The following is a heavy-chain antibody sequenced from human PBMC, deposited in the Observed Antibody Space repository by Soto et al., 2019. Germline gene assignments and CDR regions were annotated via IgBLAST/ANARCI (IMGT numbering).Heavy chain of an antibody. V-gene: IGHV4-31*03. Sequence: SETLSLTCTFSVVSISSGGYYWSWIRQHPWKGLEWIGYIYYSGSTYYNPSLKSRVTISVDTSKNQFSLKLSSVTAADTAVYYCARSTGRGWSFDYWGQGTLVTVSS. D-gene: IGHD6-19*01. CDR1: VVSISSGGYY. CDR3: ARSTGRGWSFDY. CDR2: IYYSGST. J-gene: IGHJ4*02.